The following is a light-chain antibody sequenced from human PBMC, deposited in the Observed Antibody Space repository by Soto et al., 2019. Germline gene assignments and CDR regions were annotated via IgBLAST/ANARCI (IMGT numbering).Light chain of an antibody. J-gene: IGKJ4*01. CDR1: ESVTNY. CDR2: DAS. Sequence: EIVLTQSPATLSLSPGERGTLSCRASESVTNYLAWYQQKPGQAPRLLVYDASNRATGVPPRFSGSGSGTDFTLTISSLEPEDFGVYYCQQRSNWPPVTFGGGTKVDIK. V-gene: IGKV3-11*01. CDR3: QQRSNWPPVT.